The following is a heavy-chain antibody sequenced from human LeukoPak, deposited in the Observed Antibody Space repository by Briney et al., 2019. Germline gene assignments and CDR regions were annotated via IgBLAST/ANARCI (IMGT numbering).Heavy chain of an antibody. Sequence: GGSLRLSCAASGFTFSDYCMTWVRQAPGKGLEWVAHIKQDGSEKYYVDSVKGRFTISRDNSKNSQYLQMSSLRAEDTALYYCARGWNYAFRFDDWGQGTLVTVSS. D-gene: IGHD1-7*01. J-gene: IGHJ4*02. CDR1: GFTFSDYC. CDR3: ARGWNYAFRFDD. CDR2: IKQDGSEK. V-gene: IGHV3-7*01.